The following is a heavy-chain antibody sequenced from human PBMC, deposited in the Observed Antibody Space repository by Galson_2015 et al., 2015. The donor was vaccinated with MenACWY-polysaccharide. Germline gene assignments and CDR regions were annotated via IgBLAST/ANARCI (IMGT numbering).Heavy chain of an antibody. J-gene: IGHJ6*02. CDR2: IYPGDFDT. D-gene: IGHD2-15*01. CDR3: ARTQYRYCSGGSCPYYYGMDV. CDR1: GYSFTSYW. Sequence: QSGAEVKKPGESLKISCKGSGYSFTSYWIGWVRQMPGKGLEWMGIIYPGDFDTRYSPSFQGQVTISADKSISTAYLQWNSLKASDTAMYYCARTQYRYCSGGSCPYYYGMDVWGQGTTVTVSS. V-gene: IGHV5-51*03.